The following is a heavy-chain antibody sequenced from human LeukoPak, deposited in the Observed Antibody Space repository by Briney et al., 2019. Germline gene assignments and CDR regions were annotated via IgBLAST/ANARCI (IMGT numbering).Heavy chain of an antibody. CDR2: ISYDGSNK. D-gene: IGHD3-10*01. CDR1: GFTFSSYG. Sequence: PGRSLRLSCAASGFTFSSYGMHWVRQAPGKGLEWVAVISYDGSNKYYADSVKGRFTISRDNSKNTLYLQMNSLRAEDTAVYYCARTSGYYGSGSPEYFDYWGQGTLVTVSS. V-gene: IGHV3-30*03. J-gene: IGHJ4*02. CDR3: ARTSGYYGSGSPEYFDY.